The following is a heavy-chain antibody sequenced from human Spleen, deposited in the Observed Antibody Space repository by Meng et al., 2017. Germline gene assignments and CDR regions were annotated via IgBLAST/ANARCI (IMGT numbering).Heavy chain of an antibody. D-gene: IGHD2-15*01. Sequence: GESLKISCAASGFTFSSYAMSWVRQAPGKGLEWVSAISGSGGSTYYADSVKGRFTISRDNSKNTLYLQMNSLRAEDTAVYYCARGGYCSGGSCYSQIDYYYYGMDVWGQGTTVTVSS. J-gene: IGHJ6*02. CDR1: GFTFSSYA. CDR2: ISGSGGST. V-gene: IGHV3-23*01. CDR3: ARGGYCSGGSCYSQIDYYYYGMDV.